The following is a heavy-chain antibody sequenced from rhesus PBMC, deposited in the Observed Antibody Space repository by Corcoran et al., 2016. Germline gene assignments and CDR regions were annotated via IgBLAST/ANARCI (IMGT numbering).Heavy chain of an antibody. CDR2: ISYIGKTL. V-gene: IGHV3-136*01. D-gene: IGHD2-21*01. CDR3: TRETSGFEF. Sequence: EVQLVESGGGLVQPGGSLRLSCAASGFTFSGYDINWVRQAPGKGLDWFSYISYIGKTLYYADSLKGRFTISRDNAKNSLFLQMSSLRAEDTAVYYCTRETSGFEFWGQGALVTVSS. CDR1: GFTFSGYD. J-gene: IGHJ1*01.